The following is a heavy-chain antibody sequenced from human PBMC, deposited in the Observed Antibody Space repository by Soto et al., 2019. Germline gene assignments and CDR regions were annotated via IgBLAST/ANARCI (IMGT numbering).Heavy chain of an antibody. D-gene: IGHD1-20*01. CDR1: GGSISSGDYY. V-gene: IGHV4-30-4*01. CDR2: IYYSGST. CDR3: AGRNWNSFDY. J-gene: IGHJ4*02. Sequence: SETLSLTCTVSGGSISSGDYYWSWIRQPPGKGLEWIGYIYYSGSTYYDPSLKSRVTISVDTSKNQFSLKLSSVTAADTAVYYCAGRNWNSFDYWGQGTLVTVSS.